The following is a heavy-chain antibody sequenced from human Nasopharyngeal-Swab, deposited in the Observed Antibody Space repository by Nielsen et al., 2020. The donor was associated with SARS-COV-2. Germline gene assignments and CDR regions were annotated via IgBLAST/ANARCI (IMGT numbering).Heavy chain of an antibody. V-gene: IGHV4-61*02. D-gene: IGHD5-18*01. CDR1: RGSISSGSYY. J-gene: IGHJ4*02. CDR2: IYTSGST. CDR3: ASTAMGIGIGSEYYFDY. Sequence: TLSLTCTVSRGSISSGSYYWSWIRQPAGKGLEWIGRIYTSGSTNYNPSLKSRVTISVDTSKNQFSLKLSSVTAADTAVYYCASTAMGIGIGSEYYFDYWGQGTLVTVSS.